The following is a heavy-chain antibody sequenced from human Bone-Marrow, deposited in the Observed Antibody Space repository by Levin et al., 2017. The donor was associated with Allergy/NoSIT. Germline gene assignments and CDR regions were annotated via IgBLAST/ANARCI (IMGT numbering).Heavy chain of an antibody. CDR1: GFTFDDYA. D-gene: IGHD3-16*01. CDR2: VGWSGGVL. V-gene: IGHV3-9*01. J-gene: IGHJ4*02. CDR3: ARRSGSYGDFDS. Sequence: QPGGSLRLSCVASGFTFDDYAMHWVRQAPGKGLEWVSGVGWSGGVLGYADSVKGRFTISRDNSKNSLYLDMNNLRAEDSAFYYCARRSGSYGDFDSWGQGTLVTVSS.